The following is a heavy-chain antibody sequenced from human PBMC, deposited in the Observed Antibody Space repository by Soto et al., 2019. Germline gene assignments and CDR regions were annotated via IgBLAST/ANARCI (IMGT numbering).Heavy chain of an antibody. CDR1: GFTFSIYA. J-gene: IGHJ4*01. CDR2: MRRNGDNT. Sequence: GESLKISCAASGFTFSIYAMTWVRQAPGKGLEWVSSMRRNGDNTYYADSVKGRFTISRDNSKNTLYLQMNSLRAEDTAIYYCAKDESNSNPLYYFDFWGLGTLVTVSS. D-gene: IGHD3-22*01. CDR3: AKDESNSNPLYYFDF. V-gene: IGHV3-23*01.